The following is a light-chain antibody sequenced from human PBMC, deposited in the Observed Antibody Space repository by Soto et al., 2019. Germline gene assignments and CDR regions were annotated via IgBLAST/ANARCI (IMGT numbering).Light chain of an antibody. CDR2: GAS. J-gene: IGKJ5*01. Sequence: EIVLTQSPATLSLSPGEIATLSCRASQSVSSYLAWYQQKPGQAPRLLIYGASTRATGIPARFSGSGSGTDFTLTISRLEPEDFAVYYCQQYGSSPLFTFGQGTRLEIK. V-gene: IGKV3-20*01. CDR3: QQYGSSPLFT. CDR1: QSVSSY.